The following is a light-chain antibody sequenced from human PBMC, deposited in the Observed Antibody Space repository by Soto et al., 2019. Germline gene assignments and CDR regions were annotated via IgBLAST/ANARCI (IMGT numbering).Light chain of an antibody. CDR2: AAS. Sequence: ILLTQSPSSLSASVGHRVTISFRASQGIDSSFAWYQQKPGKAPKLLIYAASSLQSGVPSRFSGSGSGTDFTLTISSLQPEDFATYYCQQLHDYPITFGQGTRLEIK. CDR1: QGIDSS. J-gene: IGKJ5*01. V-gene: IGKV1-9*01. CDR3: QQLHDYPIT.